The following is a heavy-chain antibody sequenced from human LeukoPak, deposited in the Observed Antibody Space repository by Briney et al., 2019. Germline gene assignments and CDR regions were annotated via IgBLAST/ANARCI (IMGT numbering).Heavy chain of an antibody. D-gene: IGHD3-22*01. CDR3: AKVDSSSWGIPDY. V-gene: IGHV3-11*04. J-gene: IGHJ4*02. CDR1: GFTFSDYY. Sequence: GGSLRLSCAASGFTFSDYYMSWIRQAPGKGLEWVSYISSSGSTIYYADSVKGRFTISRDNSKNTLYLQMNSLRDEDTGVFYCAKVDSSSWGIPDYWGQGTQVTVSS. CDR2: ISSSGSTI.